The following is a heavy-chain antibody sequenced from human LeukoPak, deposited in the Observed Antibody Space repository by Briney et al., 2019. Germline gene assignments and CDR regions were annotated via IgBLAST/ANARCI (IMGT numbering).Heavy chain of an antibody. Sequence: GGSLRLSCAASGFTFDNYGMSWVRQVPGKGLEWGSDINWNVVSTGYADSMKGRFTISRDNAKNSMYLQMNSLRAEETAVYYCARDNQGSGSYFEPPPFDYWGQGTLVTVSS. CDR3: ARDNQGSGSYFEPPPFDY. D-gene: IGHD3-10*01. V-gene: IGHV3-20*04. CDR2: INWNVVST. J-gene: IGHJ4*02. CDR1: GFTFDNYG.